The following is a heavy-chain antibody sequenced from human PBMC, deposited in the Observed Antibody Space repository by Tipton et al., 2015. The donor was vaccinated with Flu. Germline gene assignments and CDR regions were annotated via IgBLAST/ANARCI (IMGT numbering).Heavy chain of an antibody. CDR2: IYTSGST. V-gene: IGHV4-4*07. CDR1: GGSISSYY. D-gene: IGHD3-3*01. CDR3: ARDRGWGPRKYYDFWSGPNWFDP. J-gene: IGHJ5*02. Sequence: TLSLTCTVSGGSISSYYWSWIRQPAGKGLEWIGRIYTSGSTNYNPSLKSRVTMSVDTSKNQFSLKLSSVTAADTAVYYCARDRGWGPRKYYDFWSGPNWFDPWGQGTLVTVSS.